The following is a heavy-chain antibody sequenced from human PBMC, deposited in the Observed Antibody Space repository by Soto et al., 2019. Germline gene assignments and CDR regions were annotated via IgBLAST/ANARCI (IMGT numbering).Heavy chain of an antibody. V-gene: IGHV5-10-1*01. CDR1: GYSFTSYW. J-gene: IGHJ4*02. Sequence: PGESLKISCKGSGYSFTSYWISWVRQMPGKGLEWMGRIDPSDSYTNYSPSFQGHVTISADKSISTAYLQMNSLRAEDTAVYYCAGCSGGSCYSVGYYWGQGTLVTVSS. D-gene: IGHD2-15*01. CDR2: IDPSDSYT. CDR3: AGCSGGSCYSVGYY.